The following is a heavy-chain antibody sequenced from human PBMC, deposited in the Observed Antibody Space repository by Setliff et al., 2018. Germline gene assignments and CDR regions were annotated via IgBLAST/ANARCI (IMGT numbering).Heavy chain of an antibody. Sequence: SETLSLTCTVSGASINSLSWWSWFRQPAGKELEWIGQIYTSWSTNYNPSLKSRVTISLDTSKNQFSLSLTSVTAEDTAVYYCARMSGFQYIDVWDKGTTVTVSS. CDR2: IYTSWST. V-gene: IGHV4-61*09. CDR1: GASINSLSW. D-gene: IGHD3-3*01. J-gene: IGHJ6*03. CDR3: ARMSGFQYIDV.